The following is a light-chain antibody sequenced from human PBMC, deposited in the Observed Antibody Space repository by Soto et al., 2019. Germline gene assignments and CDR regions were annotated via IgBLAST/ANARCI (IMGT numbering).Light chain of an antibody. CDR1: QSIGSW. J-gene: IGKJ1*01. V-gene: IGKV1-5*03. CDR3: QQFHSFSPT. CDR2: KAS. Sequence: DIQMTQSPSTLSASVGDRVTITCRASQSIGSWLAWYQQKPGKAPKLLIYKASSLESGVPSRFSGSGSGTEFTLTISSLQPDDFATYYCQQFHSFSPTFGQGTKVDIK.